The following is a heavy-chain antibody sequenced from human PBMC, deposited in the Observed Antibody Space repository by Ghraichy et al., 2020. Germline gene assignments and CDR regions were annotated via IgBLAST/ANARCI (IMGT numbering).Heavy chain of an antibody. V-gene: IGHV4-34*01. CDR2: INHSGST. CDR3: ARSGYDYIWGRYRLAPIGY. Sequence: SETLSLTCAVYGGSFSGYYWSWIRQPPGKGLEWIGEINHSGSTNYNPSLKSRVTISVDTSKNQFSLKLSSVTAADTAVYYCARSGYDYIWGRYRLAPIGYGRQGTLFTVSA. CDR1: GGSFSGYY. J-gene: IGHJ4*02. D-gene: IGHD3-16*02.